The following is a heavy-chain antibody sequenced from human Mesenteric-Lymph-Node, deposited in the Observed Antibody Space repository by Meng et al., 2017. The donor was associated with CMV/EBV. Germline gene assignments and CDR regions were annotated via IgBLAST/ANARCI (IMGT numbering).Heavy chain of an antibody. J-gene: IGHJ3*02. CDR2: INSDGTST. CDR3: ARVSHDAFDI. Sequence: GESLKISCAASRFTFSSYWMHWVRQAPGKGLVWVSRINSDGTSTDYVDSVKGRFTISRDNAKNSLYLQMNSLRAEDTALYYCARVSHDAFDIWGQGTVVTVSS. CDR1: RFTFSSYW. V-gene: IGHV3-74*01.